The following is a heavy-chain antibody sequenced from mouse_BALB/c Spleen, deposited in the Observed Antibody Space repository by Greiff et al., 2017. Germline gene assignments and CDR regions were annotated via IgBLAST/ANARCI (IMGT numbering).Heavy chain of an antibody. CDR1: GFTFSSYA. Sequence: EVQGVESGGGLVKPGGSLKLSCAASGFTFSSYAMSWVRQTPEKRLEWVASISSGGSTYYPDSVKGRFTISRDNARNILYLQMSSLRSEDTAMYYCARGRNSLLRLWYFDVWGAGTTVTVSS. CDR3: ARGRNSLLRLWYFDV. CDR2: ISSGGST. J-gene: IGHJ1*01. D-gene: IGHD1-2*01. V-gene: IGHV5-6-5*01.